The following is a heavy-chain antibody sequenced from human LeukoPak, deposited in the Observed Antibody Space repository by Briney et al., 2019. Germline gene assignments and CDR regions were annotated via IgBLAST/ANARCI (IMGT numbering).Heavy chain of an antibody. J-gene: IGHJ4*02. D-gene: IGHD6-6*01. V-gene: IGHV1-69*05. Sequence: SVKVSCKASGGTFSSYAISWVRQAPGQGLEWMGGIIPIFGTANYAQKFQGRVTITTDESTSTAYMELSSLRSEDTAVYYCARVEYSSSSFDYWGQGTLVTVSS. CDR2: IIPIFGTA. CDR3: ARVEYSSSSFDY. CDR1: GGTFSSYA.